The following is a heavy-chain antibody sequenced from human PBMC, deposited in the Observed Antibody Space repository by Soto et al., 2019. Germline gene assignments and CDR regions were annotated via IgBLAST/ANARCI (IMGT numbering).Heavy chain of an antibody. CDR3: ARANTGYDFSDY. J-gene: IGHJ4*02. D-gene: IGHD5-12*01. V-gene: IGHV4-59*01. CDR1: GASISGYY. CDR2: ISYSGST. Sequence: PSETLSLTCTVSGASISGYYWTWFRQPPGRGLEWIGYISYSGSTNYNPSLKSRVTMSIVTSKNQFSLKLSSVTAADTAMYYCARANTGYDFSDYWGQGTLVTVSS.